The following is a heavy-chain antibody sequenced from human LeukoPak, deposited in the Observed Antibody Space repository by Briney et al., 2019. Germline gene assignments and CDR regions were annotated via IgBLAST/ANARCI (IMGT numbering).Heavy chain of an antibody. CDR3: ARHTYYYGSECFDY. Sequence: SQTLSLTCTVSGGSISSGSDYWSWIRQPAGKGLEWIGRFHSSGSTNFNPSLKSRVTISVDTSQNQFSLKLTSVTAADTAVYYCARHTYYYGSECFDYWGQGTLVTVSS. V-gene: IGHV4-61*02. D-gene: IGHD3-10*01. CDR1: GGSISSGSDY. CDR2: FHSSGST. J-gene: IGHJ4*02.